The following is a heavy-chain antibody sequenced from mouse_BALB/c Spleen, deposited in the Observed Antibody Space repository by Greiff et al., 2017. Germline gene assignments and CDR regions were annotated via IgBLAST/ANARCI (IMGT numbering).Heavy chain of an antibody. CDR3: ARGYDLDY. CDR1: GYSFTGYF. Sequence: EVQLQQSGPELVKPGASVKISCKASGYSFTGYFMNWVMQSHGKSLEWIGRINPYNGDTFYNQKFKSKATLTVDTSSSTAYMQLSSLASEDSALYYCARGYDLDYWGQGTTLTVSS. V-gene: IGHV1-20*02. CDR2: INPYNGDT. J-gene: IGHJ2*01. D-gene: IGHD2-14*01.